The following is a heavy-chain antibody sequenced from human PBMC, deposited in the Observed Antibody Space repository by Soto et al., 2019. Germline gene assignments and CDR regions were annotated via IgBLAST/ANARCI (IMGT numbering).Heavy chain of an antibody. Sequence: GESLKISCKGSGYTFTNYWVAWVRQMPGKGLEWMGIIYPDDSDTRYSPSFQGQVTISADKSIDTAYLQWSSLKASDTAMYYCARRAGSSFSLQYGSDVWGQGTTVTVSS. J-gene: IGHJ6*02. D-gene: IGHD2-2*01. CDR1: GYTFTNYW. CDR2: IYPDDSDT. V-gene: IGHV5-51*01. CDR3: ARRAGSSFSLQYGSDV.